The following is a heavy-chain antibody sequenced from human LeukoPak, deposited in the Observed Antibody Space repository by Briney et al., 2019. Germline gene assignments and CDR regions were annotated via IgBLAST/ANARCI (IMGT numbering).Heavy chain of an antibody. J-gene: IGHJ4*02. CDR3: ARRDDSSGYYPGGDY. D-gene: IGHD3-22*01. CDR2: IYPGDSDT. V-gene: IGHV5-51*01. Sequence: GESLQISCKGSGYSFTSYWIGWVRQMPGKGLEWMGIIYPGDSDTRYSPSFQGQVTISADKSISTAYLQWSSLKASDTAMYYCARRDDSSGYYPGGDYWGQGTLVTVSS. CDR1: GYSFTSYW.